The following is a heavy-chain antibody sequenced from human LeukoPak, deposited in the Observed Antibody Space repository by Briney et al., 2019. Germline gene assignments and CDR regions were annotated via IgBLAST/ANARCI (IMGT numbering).Heavy chain of an antibody. J-gene: IGHJ4*02. CDR3: ARGFPNRYYYDSSGYYGYYFDY. CDR2: ISAYNGHT. V-gene: IGHV1-18*04. D-gene: IGHD3-22*01. CDR1: GYTFTNYY. Sequence: GASVKVSCKASGYTFTNYYMHWVRQAPGQGLEWMGWISAYNGHTNYAQKLQGRVTMTTDTSTSTAYMELRSLRSDDTAVYYCARGFPNRYYYDSSGYYGYYFDYWGQGTLVTVSS.